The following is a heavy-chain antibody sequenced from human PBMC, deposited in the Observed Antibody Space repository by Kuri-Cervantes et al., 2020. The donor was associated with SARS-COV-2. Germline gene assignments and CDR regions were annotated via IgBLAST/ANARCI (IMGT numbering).Heavy chain of an antibody. CDR1: GFTFSSYW. J-gene: IGHJ6*02. D-gene: IGHD3-3*01. CDR3: ARVGSDFWSGYTALGYYGMDV. CDR2: IKQDGSEE. Sequence: GESLKISCAASGFTFSSYWMSWVRQAPGKGLEWVANIKQDGSEEYYVDSVKGRFTISRDNAKNSLYLQMNSLRAEDTAVYYCARVGSDFWSGYTALGYYGMDVWGQGTTVTVSS. V-gene: IGHV3-7*01.